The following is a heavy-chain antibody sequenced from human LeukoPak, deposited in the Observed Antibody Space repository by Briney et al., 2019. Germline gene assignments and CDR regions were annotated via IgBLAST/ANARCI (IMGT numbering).Heavy chain of an antibody. J-gene: IGHJ4*02. CDR1: GFTFSNYA. V-gene: IGHV3-23*01. D-gene: IGHD4-17*01. Sequence: GGSLRLSCAVSGFTFSNYAMSWVRQAPGKGLNWVSSISADGDRTYSADSVKGRLSISRDNSKNTLSLQLNSLRVEDTAVYYCVKDDTVTSSFDYWGQGTLITVSS. CDR3: VKDDTVTSSFDY. CDR2: ISADGDRT.